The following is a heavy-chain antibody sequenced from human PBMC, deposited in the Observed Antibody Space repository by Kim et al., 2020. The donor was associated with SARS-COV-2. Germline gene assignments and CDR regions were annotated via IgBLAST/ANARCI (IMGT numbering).Heavy chain of an antibody. Sequence: SETLSLTCSVSGGSIRSGGKFWTWIRQHPAKGLEWIGYISYSGNSHYSPSLRSRVSISLQTSENQFSLELTSVTAADTAVDYCARGQPLDYWG. CDR3: ARGQPLDY. CDR2: ISYSGNS. CDR1: GGSIRSGGKF. J-gene: IGHJ4*01. V-gene: IGHV4-31*03. D-gene: IGHD2-2*01.